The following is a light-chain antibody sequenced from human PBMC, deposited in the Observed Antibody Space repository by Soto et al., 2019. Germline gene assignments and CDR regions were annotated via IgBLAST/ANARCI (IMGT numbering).Light chain of an antibody. CDR3: SSYAGSNNQV. CDR2: EVS. CDR1: SSDVGGYNY. Sequence: QPVLTQPPSASGSPGQSVTISCTGTSSDVGGYNYVSWYQQHPGKAPKLMIYEVSKRPSGVPDRFSGSKSGNTASLTVSGLQAEDEADYYCSSYAGSNNQVFGTGTQLTVL. J-gene: IGLJ1*01. V-gene: IGLV2-8*01.